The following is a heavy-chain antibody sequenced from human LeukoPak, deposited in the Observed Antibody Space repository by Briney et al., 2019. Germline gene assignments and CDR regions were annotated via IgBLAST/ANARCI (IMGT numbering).Heavy chain of an antibody. D-gene: IGHD1-26*01. Sequence: ASVKVSCKVSGYTFTELSIHWVRRAPGKGLEWMGGFDREDDEIMYARKFQGRVTVTEDTSTDTAVMELRSLKSEDTAVYYCATGPLVGVPTFLDSWGQGTLVTVSS. V-gene: IGHV1-24*01. CDR3: ATGPLVGVPTFLDS. J-gene: IGHJ4*02. CDR2: FDREDDEI. CDR1: GYTFTELS.